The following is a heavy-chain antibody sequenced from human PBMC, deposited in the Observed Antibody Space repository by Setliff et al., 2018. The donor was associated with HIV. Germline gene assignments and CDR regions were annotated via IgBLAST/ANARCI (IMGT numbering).Heavy chain of an antibody. CDR3: ARGRISVEAAPLEWFDP. CDR1: GHTFTNYA. V-gene: IGHV1-18*01. D-gene: IGHD6-6*01. J-gene: IGHJ5*02. CDR2: ISGYKGNT. Sequence: GASVKVSCKASGHTFTNYAISWIRQAPGQGLEWLGWISGYKGNTNYAQKLQGRVTMTTETSTSTAYMELRSLRSDDTAVYYCARGRISVEAAPLEWFDPWGQGTLVTVSS.